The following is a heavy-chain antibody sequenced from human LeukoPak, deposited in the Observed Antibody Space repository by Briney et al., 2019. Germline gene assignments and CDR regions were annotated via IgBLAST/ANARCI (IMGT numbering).Heavy chain of an antibody. Sequence: GGSLRLSCTASGFTFSSYAMHWVRQAPGKGLEWAAVISSDGNTKYYADSVEGRFTISRDNSKNTLYLQMNSLRVEDTATYYCAKYAPPTTVVTRFFDSWGQGTLVTVSS. D-gene: IGHD4-23*01. J-gene: IGHJ4*02. CDR2: ISSDGNTK. V-gene: IGHV3-30-3*02. CDR3: AKYAPPTTVVTRFFDS. CDR1: GFTFSSYA.